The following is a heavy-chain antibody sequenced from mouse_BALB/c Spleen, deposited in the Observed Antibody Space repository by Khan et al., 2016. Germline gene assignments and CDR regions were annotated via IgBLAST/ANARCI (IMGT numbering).Heavy chain of an antibody. D-gene: IGHD2-1*01. CDR2: IYPGDGDT. Sequence: QVQLQQSGAELVRPGSSVKISCKASGYAFSSYWMNWVKQRPGQGLEWIGQIYPGDGDTKYTGKFKGKVTLTADKSSSTAYMQLSSLTSEDSAVYFCANYGNFSYWGQGTTLTVSS. CDR3: ANYGNFSY. CDR1: GYAFSSYW. J-gene: IGHJ2*01. V-gene: IGHV1-80*01.